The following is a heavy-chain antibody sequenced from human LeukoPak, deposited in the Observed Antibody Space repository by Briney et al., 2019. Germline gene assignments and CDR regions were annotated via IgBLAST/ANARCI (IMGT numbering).Heavy chain of an antibody. CDR1: GFTFSTFG. J-gene: IGHJ4*02. CDR3: ARDRATVNDY. V-gene: IGHV3-33*08. CDR2: IWYDGSNK. D-gene: IGHD1-26*01. Sequence: PGRPLRLSCAASGFTFSTFGMHWVRQAPGKGLEWLALIWYDGSNKYHSDSVKGRFTISRDNSKNTVYLQMNSLRAEDTGVYYCARDRATVNDYWGQGTLVTVSS.